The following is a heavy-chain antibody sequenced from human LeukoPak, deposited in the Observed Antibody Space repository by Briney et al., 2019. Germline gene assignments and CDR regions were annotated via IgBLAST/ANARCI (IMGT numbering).Heavy chain of an antibody. CDR2: ISAYNGNT. V-gene: IGHV1-18*01. CDR3: ARDLDIVVVAAALRHYGLDV. CDR1: GYTFTSYG. J-gene: IGHJ6*02. D-gene: IGHD2-15*01. Sequence: VASVKVSCKASGYTFTSYGTNWVRQAPGQGLEWMGWISAYNGNTNYAQKFQGRVTMTTDTSTTTAYMELRSLRSDDTAVYYCARDLDIVVVAAALRHYGLDVWGQGTTVTVSS.